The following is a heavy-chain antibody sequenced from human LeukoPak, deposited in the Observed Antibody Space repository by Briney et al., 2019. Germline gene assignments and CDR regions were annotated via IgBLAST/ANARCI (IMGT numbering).Heavy chain of an antibody. Sequence: SETLSLTCTVSGGSISSYYWSWIRQPPGKGLEWIGRIYSSASTNYNPSLKSRVTMSVDTSRNQFSLKLSSVTAADTAVYYCARDNYGDYDQFDYWGKGTLVTVSS. CDR2: IYSSAST. D-gene: IGHD4-17*01. V-gene: IGHV4-4*07. CDR3: ARDNYGDYDQFDY. CDR1: GGSISSYY. J-gene: IGHJ4*02.